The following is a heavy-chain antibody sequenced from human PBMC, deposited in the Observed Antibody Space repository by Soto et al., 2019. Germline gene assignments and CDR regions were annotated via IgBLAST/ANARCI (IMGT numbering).Heavy chain of an antibody. J-gene: IGHJ6*02. CDR2: TYYRSKWYN. V-gene: IGHV6-1*01. CDR3: ARDQGYSYGDYYYYYCGMDV. D-gene: IGHD5-18*01. Sequence: SQTLSLTCAISGDSVSSNSAAWNWIRQSPSRGLEWLGRTYYRSKWYNDYAVSVKSRITINPDTSKNQFSLQPNSVTPEDTAVYYCARDQGYSYGDYYYYYCGMDVWGQGTTVTVSS. CDR1: GDSVSSNSAA.